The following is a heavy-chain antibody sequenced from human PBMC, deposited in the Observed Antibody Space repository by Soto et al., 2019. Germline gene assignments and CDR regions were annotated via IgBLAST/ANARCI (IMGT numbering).Heavy chain of an antibody. D-gene: IGHD3-3*01. J-gene: IGHJ4*02. CDR2: FDPEDGET. V-gene: IGHV1-24*01. CDR3: TTGQRPIRFLEWLSRYYFDF. CDR1: GYTLTELS. Sequence: ASVKVSCKVSGYTLTELSMHWVRQAPGKGLEWMGGFDPEDGETMYAQKFQGRVTMTEDASADTAYMELSSLRSEDTAVYYCTTGQRPIRFLEWLSRYYFDFWGQGTLVTVSS.